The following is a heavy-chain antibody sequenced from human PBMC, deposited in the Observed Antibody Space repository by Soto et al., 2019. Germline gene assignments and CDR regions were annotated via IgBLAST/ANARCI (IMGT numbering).Heavy chain of an antibody. CDR3: ARNFYDTGNHYARIDY. V-gene: IGHV2-70*01. J-gene: IGHJ4*02. CDR1: GFSFSTSGMC. Sequence: SGPTLVNPTQTRTLTCTFSGFSFSTSGMCVSWIRQPPGKALEWLALIDWDDDKFYVTSLKTRLTISRDTSKNQVVLTMTNMDPLDTATYYCARNFYDTGNHYARIDYWGPGTLVTVSS. D-gene: IGHD3-22*01. CDR2: IDWDDDK.